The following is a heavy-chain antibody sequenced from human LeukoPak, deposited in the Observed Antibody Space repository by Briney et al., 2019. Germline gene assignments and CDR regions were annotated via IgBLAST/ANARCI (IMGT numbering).Heavy chain of an antibody. D-gene: IGHD1-26*01. CDR2: ISYDGSNK. CDR3: ARGQRWVSPFDY. CDR1: GFTFSSYA. J-gene: IGHJ4*02. Sequence: SGGSLRLSCAASGFTFSSYAMHWVRQAPGKGLEWVAVISYDGSNKYYADSVKGRFTISRDNSKNTLYLQMNSLRAEDTAVYYCARGQRWVSPFDYWGQGTLVTVSS. V-gene: IGHV3-30-3*01.